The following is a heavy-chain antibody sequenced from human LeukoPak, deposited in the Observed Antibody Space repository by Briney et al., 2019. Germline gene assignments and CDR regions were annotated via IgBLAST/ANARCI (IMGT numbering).Heavy chain of an antibody. Sequence: GASVKVSCKVSGYTLTELSMHWVRQAPGKGLEWMGGFDPEDGETIYAQKFQGRVTMTEDTSTDTAYMELSSLRSEDTAVYYFATVVGWSTYFDYWGQGTLVPVSS. CDR1: GYTLTELS. D-gene: IGHD6-19*01. J-gene: IGHJ4*02. CDR2: FDPEDGET. V-gene: IGHV1-24*01. CDR3: ATVVGWSTYFDY.